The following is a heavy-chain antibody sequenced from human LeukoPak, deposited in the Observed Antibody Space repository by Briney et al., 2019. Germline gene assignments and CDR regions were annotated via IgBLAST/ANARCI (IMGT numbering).Heavy chain of an antibody. Sequence: PGGSLRLSCAASEFSVGSNYMTWVRQAPGKGLEWVSLIYSGGSTYYADSVKGRFTISRDNSKNTLYLQMNSLRTDDTAVFFCAKEIWPTVTTPGHTYFDYWGQGTLVTVSS. CDR3: AKEIWPTVTTPGHTYFDY. J-gene: IGHJ4*02. D-gene: IGHD4-17*01. CDR1: EFSVGSNY. V-gene: IGHV3-66*01. CDR2: IYSGGST.